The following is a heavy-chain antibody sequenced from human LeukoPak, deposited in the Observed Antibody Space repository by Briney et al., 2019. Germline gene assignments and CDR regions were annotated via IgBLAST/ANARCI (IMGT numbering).Heavy chain of an antibody. V-gene: IGHV3-74*01. J-gene: IGHJ3*01. CDR1: GFTFKTYW. Sequence: PGGSLRLSCAASGFTFKTYWMHWVRQAPGKGLVWVSHSNSDGSSTSYADSVRGRFTISRDNAKNTLYLQMNSLRAEDTAVYYCARDLKGPVNDVFDLWAQGTMVTVSS. D-gene: IGHD4-17*01. CDR3: ARDLKGPVNDVFDL. CDR2: SNSDGSST.